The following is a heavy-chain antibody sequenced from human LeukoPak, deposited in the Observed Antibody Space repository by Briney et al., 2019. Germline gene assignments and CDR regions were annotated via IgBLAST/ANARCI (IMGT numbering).Heavy chain of an antibody. J-gene: IGHJ4*02. CDR2: INHSGST. Sequence: PSETLSLTCSVSGDSISPNSWSWIRQPPGKGLEWIGEINHSGSTNYNPSLKSRVTISVDTSKNQFSLKLSSVTAADTAVYYCARGSLRYCSGGSCYYRFGQLGALDYWGQGTLVTVSS. CDR3: ARGSLRYCSGGSCYYRFGQLGALDY. CDR1: GDSISPNS. V-gene: IGHV4-34*01. D-gene: IGHD2-15*01.